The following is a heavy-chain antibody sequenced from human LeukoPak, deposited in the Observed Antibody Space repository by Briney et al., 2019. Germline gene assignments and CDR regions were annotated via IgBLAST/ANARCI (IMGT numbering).Heavy chain of an antibody. CDR1: GFTFSSYA. V-gene: IGHV3-74*01. CDR2: INTDGSST. CDR3: ASFVYEYYYMDV. Sequence: GGSMRLSCAASGFTFSSYAMSWVRQAPGKGLVWVSRINTDGSSTNDADSVKGRFTISRDNAKNTLYLQMNSLRAEDTAIYYCASFVYEYYYMDVWGKGTTVTVSS. D-gene: IGHD5/OR15-5a*01. J-gene: IGHJ6*03.